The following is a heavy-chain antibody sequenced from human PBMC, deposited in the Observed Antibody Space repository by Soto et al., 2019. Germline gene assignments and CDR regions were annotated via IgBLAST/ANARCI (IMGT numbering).Heavy chain of an antibody. V-gene: IGHV4-59*08. CDR1: GGSISSYY. J-gene: IGHJ4*02. CDR3: ARRIKGDYHFDY. Sequence: ASETLSLTCTVSGGSISSYYWSWIRQPPGKGLEWIGYIYYSGSTNYNPSLKSRVTISVDTSKNQFSLKLSSVTAADTAVYYCARRIKGDYHFDYWGQGTLVTVSS. D-gene: IGHD4-17*01. CDR2: IYYSGST.